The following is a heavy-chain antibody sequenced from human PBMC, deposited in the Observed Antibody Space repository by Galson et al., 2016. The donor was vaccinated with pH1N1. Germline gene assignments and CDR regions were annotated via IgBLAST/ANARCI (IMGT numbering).Heavy chain of an antibody. CDR3: SHSSSWSHPWNNWFDP. CDR2: IYWDDDK. D-gene: IGHD6-13*01. Sequence: PALVKPTQTLTLTCTFSGFSLSTSGVGVGWIRQPPGKALEWLALIYWDDDKRYSPSLKSRLTITKDTSKNQVVLTMTNMDPVDTATYYCSHSSSWSHPWNNWFDPWGQGTLVTVSS. V-gene: IGHV2-5*02. CDR1: GFSLSTSGVG. J-gene: IGHJ5*02.